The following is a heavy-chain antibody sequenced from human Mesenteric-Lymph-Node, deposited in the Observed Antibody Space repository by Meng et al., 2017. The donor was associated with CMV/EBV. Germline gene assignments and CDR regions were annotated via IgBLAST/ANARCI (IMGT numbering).Heavy chain of an antibody. CDR3: ARDRYSRGPLDY. CDR1: GFTFSDFY. V-gene: IGHV3-11*01. D-gene: IGHD2-2*02. J-gene: IGHJ4*02. CDR2: ISSSDNSV. Sequence: GESLKISCAASGFTFSDFYMSWVRQAPGKGLEWVSYISSSDNSVYYADSVKGRFTISRDNAKSSLFLQMDSLRAEDTAVYYCARDRYSRGPLDYWGQGTLVTVSS.